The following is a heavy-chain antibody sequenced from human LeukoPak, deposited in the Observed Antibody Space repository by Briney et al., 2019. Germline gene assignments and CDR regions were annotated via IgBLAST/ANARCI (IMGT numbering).Heavy chain of an antibody. J-gene: IGHJ3*02. CDR2: IYYSGSP. V-gene: IGHV4-59*03. Sequence: PSETLSLTCTVSRASISIYSWSWIRQPPGQGLEWLGYIYYSGSPNYNPSLQNRVTMSIHTSRNQFSLKVNSVTAADTAVYYCAKSNRYCDTASCYEAFDIWGQGTMVTVSS. CDR1: RASISIYS. D-gene: IGHD2-2*01. CDR3: AKSNRYCDTASCYEAFDI.